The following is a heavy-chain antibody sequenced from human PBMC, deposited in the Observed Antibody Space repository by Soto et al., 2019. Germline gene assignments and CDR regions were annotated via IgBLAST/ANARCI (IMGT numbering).Heavy chain of an antibody. CDR1: GYTFSGYY. J-gene: IGHJ6*02. CDR3: ASRRSGHYSNGVDI. V-gene: IGHV1-2*02. Sequence: VASVKVSCKASGYTFSGYYVHWVRQISGQGLERLGWITPDGGGTNYEPKFRDRVTLTRDMSLNTVYMELKGLTSDDTAVYFCASRRSGHYSNGVDIWGQGTTVTVSS. CDR2: ITPDGGGT.